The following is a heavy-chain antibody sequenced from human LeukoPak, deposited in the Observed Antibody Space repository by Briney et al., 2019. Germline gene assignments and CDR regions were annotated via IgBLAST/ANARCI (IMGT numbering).Heavy chain of an antibody. CDR3: ARSASAAGEAFDY. Sequence: GGSLRLSCVASGFTFSTYSIHWVRQAPGKGLEWVAVISSDGSDKYYANSVKGRFTISRDNSRNTLYLQMSSLRAEDTAVYYCARSASAAGEAFDYWGQGTLVTVSP. D-gene: IGHD6-13*01. CDR1: GFTFSTYS. V-gene: IGHV3-30*04. CDR2: ISSDGSDK. J-gene: IGHJ4*02.